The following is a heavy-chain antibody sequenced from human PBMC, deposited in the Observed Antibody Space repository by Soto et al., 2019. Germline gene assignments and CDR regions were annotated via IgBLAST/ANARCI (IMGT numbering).Heavy chain of an antibody. V-gene: IGHV4-31*03. Sequence: PSETLSLTCTVSGGSISSGGYYWSWIRQLPGKGLEWMGYIYRSGNAYYNPSLESRLTISVDTSKNQFSLKLSSVTAAASAQYYCARQIYSSRGSLDYSALDDCGHGTTV. CDR1: GGSISSGGYY. CDR2: IYRSGNA. J-gene: IGHJ6*02. D-gene: IGHD3-10*01. CDR3: ARQIYSSRGSLDYSALDD.